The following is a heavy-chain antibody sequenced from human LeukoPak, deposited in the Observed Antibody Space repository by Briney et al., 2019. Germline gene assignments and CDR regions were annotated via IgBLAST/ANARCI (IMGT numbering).Heavy chain of an antibody. Sequence: GGSLRLSCVASGFTFRSYSMNWVRQAPGKGLEWVSYISSSRTTIYYTGSVKGRFTISRDNAKNSVYLQMNSLRAEDTAVYYCARGYCSGGSCHPGSDYFDYWGQGTLVTVSS. D-gene: IGHD2-15*01. V-gene: IGHV3-48*01. CDR1: GFTFRSYS. J-gene: IGHJ4*02. CDR3: ARGYCSGGSCHPGSDYFDY. CDR2: ISSSRTTI.